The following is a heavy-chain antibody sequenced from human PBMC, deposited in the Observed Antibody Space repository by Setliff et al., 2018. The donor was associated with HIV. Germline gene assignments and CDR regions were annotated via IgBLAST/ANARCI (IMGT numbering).Heavy chain of an antibody. Sequence: ASVKVSCKVIGDTLSEVSRHWVRQAPGKGLEWMGGFDPEDGDVVFAQTVKGRVTMTDDTSTDTTYMELSRLRAEDTAVYFCVRSGFYSWDWGRGTLVTVSS. V-gene: IGHV1-24*01. CDR3: VRSGFYSWD. D-gene: IGHD1-26*01. CDR1: GDTLSEVS. J-gene: IGHJ4*02. CDR2: FDPEDGDV.